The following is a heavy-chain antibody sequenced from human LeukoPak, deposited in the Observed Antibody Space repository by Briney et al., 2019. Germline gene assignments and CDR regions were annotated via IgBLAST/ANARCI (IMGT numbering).Heavy chain of an antibody. J-gene: IGHJ3*02. V-gene: IGHV4-4*07. CDR3: ASQYYDFWSGYSHAFDI. D-gene: IGHD3-3*01. CDR2: IYTSGST. CDR1: GGSISSYY. Sequence: SETLSLTCTVSGGSISSYYWSWIRQPAGKGLEWIGRIYTSGSTNYNPSLKSRVTMSVDTSKNQFSLKLSSVTAADTAVYYCASQYYDFWSGYSHAFDIWGQGTMVTVSS.